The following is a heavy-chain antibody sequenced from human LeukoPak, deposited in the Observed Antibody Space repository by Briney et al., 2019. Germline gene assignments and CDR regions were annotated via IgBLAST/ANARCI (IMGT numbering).Heavy chain of an antibody. Sequence: ASVKVSCKASGGTFSSYTISWVRQAPGQGLEWMGRIIPILGIANYAQKFQGRVTITADKSTSTAYMELSSLRSEDTAVYYCARGMVVAATSRKNWFDPWGQGTLVTVSS. D-gene: IGHD2-15*01. J-gene: IGHJ5*02. CDR3: ARGMVVAATSRKNWFDP. CDR1: GGTFSSYT. CDR2: IIPILGIA. V-gene: IGHV1-69*02.